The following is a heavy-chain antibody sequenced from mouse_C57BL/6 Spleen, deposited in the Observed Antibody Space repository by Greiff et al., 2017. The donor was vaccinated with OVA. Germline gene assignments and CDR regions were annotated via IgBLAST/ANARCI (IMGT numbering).Heavy chain of an antibody. J-gene: IGHJ4*01. Sequence: QVQLKQSGAELMKPGASVKLSCKATGYTFTGYWIEWVKQRPGHGLEWIGEILPGSGSTNYNEKFKGKATFTADTSHNTAYMQLSSLTTEDSAIYYCARIPDYYGRRYYAIDYWGQGTSVTVSS. CDR1: GYTFTGYW. D-gene: IGHD1-1*01. CDR2: ILPGSGST. CDR3: ARIPDYYGRRYYAIDY. V-gene: IGHV1-9*01.